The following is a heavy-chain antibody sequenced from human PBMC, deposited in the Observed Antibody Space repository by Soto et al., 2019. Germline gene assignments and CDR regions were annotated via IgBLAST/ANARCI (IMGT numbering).Heavy chain of an antibody. CDR3: ARGTSGALSGSYYGY. CDR1: GGTFSSYA. D-gene: IGHD1-26*01. Sequence: SVKVSCKASGGTFSSYAISWVRQAPGQGLEWMGGIIPIFGTANYAQKFQGRVTITADESTSTAYMELRSLRSEDTAVYYCARGTSGALSGSYYGYSGQGTLVTVSS. CDR2: IIPIFGTA. J-gene: IGHJ4*02. V-gene: IGHV1-69*13.